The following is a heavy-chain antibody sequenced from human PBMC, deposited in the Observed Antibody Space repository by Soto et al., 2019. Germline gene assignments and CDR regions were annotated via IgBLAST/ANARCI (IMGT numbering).Heavy chain of an antibody. Sequence: TLSLTCTVSGGSISSGGYYWSWIRQHPGKGLEWIGYIYYSGSTYYNPSLKSRVTISVDTSKNQFSLKLSSVTAADTAVYYCARSYYPTVTTRPIWYFDYWGQGTLVTVSS. CDR3: ARSYYPTVTTRPIWYFDY. V-gene: IGHV4-31*03. J-gene: IGHJ4*02. CDR1: GGSISSGGYY. CDR2: IYYSGST. D-gene: IGHD4-17*01.